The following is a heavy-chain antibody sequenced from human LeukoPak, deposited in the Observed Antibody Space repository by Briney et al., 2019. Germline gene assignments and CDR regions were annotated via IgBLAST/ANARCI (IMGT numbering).Heavy chain of an antibody. V-gene: IGHV4-59*05. CDR1: GGSISSYY. D-gene: IGHD6-6*01. J-gene: IGHJ4*02. CDR3: ASYSSSSKYFDY. Sequence: PSETLSLTCTVSGGSISSYYWSWIRQPPGKGLEWIGSIYDSGSTYYNPSLKSRVTISVDTSKNQFSLKLSSVTAADTAVYYCASYSSSSKYFDYWGQGTLVTVSS. CDR2: IYDSGST.